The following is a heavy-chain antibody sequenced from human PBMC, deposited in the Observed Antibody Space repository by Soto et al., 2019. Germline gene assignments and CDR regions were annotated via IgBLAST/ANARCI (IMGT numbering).Heavy chain of an antibody. CDR1: GDSSSSGGYS. J-gene: IGHJ4*02. V-gene: IGHV4-30-2*01. CDR3: ARGSIEYFDY. CDR2: IYHSGST. Sequence: SETLSLTCTVSGDSSSSGGYSWSWIRQPPGKGLEWIGYIYHSGSTSNNPSLKSRVTISVDGSKNQFSLKMNSVTAADTAVYYCARGSIEYFDYWGKGTLVTVS. D-gene: IGHD2-2*01.